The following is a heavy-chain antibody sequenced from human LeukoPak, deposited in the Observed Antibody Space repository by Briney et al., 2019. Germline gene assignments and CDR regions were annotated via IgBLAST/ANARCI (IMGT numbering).Heavy chain of an antibody. J-gene: IGHJ4*02. V-gene: IGHV5-51*01. CDR1: GYSFTSYW. Sequence: GESLKISCKGSGYSFTSYWIAWVRQMPGKGLEWMGIIYPADSDIRYSPSFQGQVTISADKSISTAYLQWSSLKASDTAMYYCARHPPDGGSGWYGDYWGQGTLVTVSS. D-gene: IGHD6-19*01. CDR3: ARHPPDGGSGWYGDY. CDR2: IYPADSDI.